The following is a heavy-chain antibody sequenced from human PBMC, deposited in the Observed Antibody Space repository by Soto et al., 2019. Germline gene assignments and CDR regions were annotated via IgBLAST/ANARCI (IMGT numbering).Heavy chain of an antibody. CDR2: ISAYNGNT. Sequence: GASVKVSCKASGYTFTSYGISWVRQAPGQGFEWMGWISAYNGNTNYAQKLQGRVTMTTDTSTSTAYMELRSLRSDDTAVYYCARAASIVVVPAAMSHDYWGQGTLVTVSS. CDR3: ARAASIVVVPAAMSHDY. J-gene: IGHJ4*02. CDR1: GYTFTSYG. V-gene: IGHV1-18*01. D-gene: IGHD2-2*01.